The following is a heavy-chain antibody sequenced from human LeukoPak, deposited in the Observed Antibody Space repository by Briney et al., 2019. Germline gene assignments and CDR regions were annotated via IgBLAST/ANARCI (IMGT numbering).Heavy chain of an antibody. V-gene: IGHV3-21*01. Sequence: GGSLRLSCAASGFPFSSHSMNWVRQAPGKGLEWVSSISTSSSYIYYAASVKGRSTISRDNAKNSLYLQMNSLRAEDTAVYYCASGFGMTMSDSPDYWGQGTLVTVPS. CDR1: GFPFSSHS. CDR2: ISTSSSYI. D-gene: IGHD3-22*01. CDR3: ASGFGMTMSDSPDY. J-gene: IGHJ4*02.